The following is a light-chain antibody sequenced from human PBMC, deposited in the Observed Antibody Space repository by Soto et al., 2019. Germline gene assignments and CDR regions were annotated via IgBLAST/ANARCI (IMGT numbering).Light chain of an antibody. J-gene: IGLJ2*01. CDR2: TND. V-gene: IGLV1-44*01. CDR1: SSNIGGNT. Sequence: QSVLTQPPSASGTPGQRVTISCSGSSSNIGGNTVNWFQQLPGTAPKLLIYTNDQRPSGVPDRFSGYKSGTSASLAISGLRSEDEADYYCAAWDDILKGVVFGGRTKLTVL. CDR3: AAWDDILKGVV.